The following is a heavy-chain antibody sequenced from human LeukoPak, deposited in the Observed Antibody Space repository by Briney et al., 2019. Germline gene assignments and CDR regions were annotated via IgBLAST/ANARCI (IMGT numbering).Heavy chain of an antibody. CDR1: DFSLSSFW. Sequence: GGYLRLSCAASDFSLSSFWMSWVRQAPGKGLEWVSNIKRDGSYKNYVDPVKGRFTISRDNAKNSLYLDMSSLRVEDTDVYYCASEQKKTAMVTRDGFDIWGQGTMVTVSS. V-gene: IGHV3-7*01. CDR3: ASEQKKTAMVTRDGFDI. CDR2: IKRDGSYK. D-gene: IGHD5-24*01. J-gene: IGHJ3*02.